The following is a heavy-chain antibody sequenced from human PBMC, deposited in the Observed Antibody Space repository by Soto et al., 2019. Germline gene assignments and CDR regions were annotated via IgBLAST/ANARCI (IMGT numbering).Heavy chain of an antibody. CDR3: ARGVTVFGLVSRFWFDP. CDR2: IYNSGIT. J-gene: IGHJ5*02. D-gene: IGHD3-3*01. V-gene: IGHV4-30-4*01. CDR1: GGYLSSGDYS. Sequence: ASETMSVTSTVAGGYLSSGDYSWSWVHRSPGKGLEWIGHIYNSGITYYNPSLKSRVVISIDTSRNQFSLRLNSLTAADRAVYFCARGVTVFGLVSRFWFDPWGQGTVVTVFS.